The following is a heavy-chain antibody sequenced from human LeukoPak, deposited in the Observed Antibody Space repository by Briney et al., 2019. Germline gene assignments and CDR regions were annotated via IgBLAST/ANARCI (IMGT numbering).Heavy chain of an antibody. CDR2: IYSAGST. Sequence: RGSLRLSCAASGFTVSSNYMSWVRQAPGKGLEWVSVIYSAGSTFYTDSVKGRFTISRDNSKNTLYLQMNSLRAEDTAVYYCARGLYGSGNWDYWGQGTLVTVSS. CDR1: GFTVSSNY. CDR3: ARGLYGSGNWDY. V-gene: IGHV3-53*01. D-gene: IGHD3-10*01. J-gene: IGHJ4*02.